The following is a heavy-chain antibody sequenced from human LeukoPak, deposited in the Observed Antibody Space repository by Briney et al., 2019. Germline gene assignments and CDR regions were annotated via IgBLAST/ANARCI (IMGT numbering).Heavy chain of an antibody. D-gene: IGHD2-2*01. CDR3: ARVIVVVPAAIGSTIDY. CDR2: INHSGST. J-gene: IGHJ4*02. CDR1: GGSLSGYY. Sequence: SGTLSLTCAVYGGSLSGYYWSWIRQPPGKGLEWIGEINHSGSTNYNPSLKSRVTISVDTSKNQFSLKLSSVTAADTAVYYCARVIVVVPAAIGSTIDYWGQGTLVTVSS. V-gene: IGHV4-34*01.